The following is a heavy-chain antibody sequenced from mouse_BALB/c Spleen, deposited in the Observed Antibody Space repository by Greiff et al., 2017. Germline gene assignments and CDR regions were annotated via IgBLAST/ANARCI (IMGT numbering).Heavy chain of an antibody. D-gene: IGHD4-1*01. V-gene: IGHV5-9-4*01. CDR2: ISSGGSYT. J-gene: IGHJ2*01. CDR1: GFTFSSYA. Sequence: EVQRVESGGGLVKPGGSLKLSCAASGFTFSSYAMSWVRQSPEKRLEWVAEISSGGSYTYYPDTVTGRFTISRDNAKNTLYLEMSSLRSEDTAMYYCARVGRSYFDYWGQGTTLTVSS. CDR3: ARVGRSYFDY.